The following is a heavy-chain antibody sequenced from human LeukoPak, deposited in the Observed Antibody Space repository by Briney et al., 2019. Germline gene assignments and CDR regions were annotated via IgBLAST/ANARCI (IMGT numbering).Heavy chain of an antibody. D-gene: IGHD2-21*02. Sequence: PSQTLSLTCTVSGGSISNYYWSWIRQPAGKGLEWIGRISASGNTNYNPSLKSRVTMSVDTSMNLFALKLSSVTAADTAVYYCARQGVATAIDYWGQGTLVTVSS. V-gene: IGHV4-4*07. CDR2: ISASGNT. CDR3: ARQGVATAIDY. J-gene: IGHJ4*02. CDR1: GGSISNYY.